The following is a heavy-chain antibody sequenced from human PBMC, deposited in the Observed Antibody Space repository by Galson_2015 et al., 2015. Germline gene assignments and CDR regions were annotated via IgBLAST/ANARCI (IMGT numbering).Heavy chain of an antibody. CDR1: GGSISSSSYY. D-gene: IGHD6-19*01. V-gene: IGHV4-39*01. CDR2: IYYSGST. CDR3: ARASSGWYGGDYFDY. Sequence: LSLTCTVSGGSISSSSYYWGWIRQPPGKGLEWIGSIYYSGSTYYNPSLKSRVTISVDTSKNQFSLKLSSVTAADTAVYYCARASSGWYGGDYFDYWGQGTLVTVSS. J-gene: IGHJ4*02.